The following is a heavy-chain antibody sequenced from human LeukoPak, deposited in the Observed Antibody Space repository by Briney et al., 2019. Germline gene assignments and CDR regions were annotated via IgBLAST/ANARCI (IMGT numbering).Heavy chain of an antibody. CDR3: ARDRPFALHYYDSSGYIDY. CDR2: IGAYNGNT. CDR1: GYTFTSYG. V-gene: IGHV1-18*01. D-gene: IGHD3-22*01. Sequence: EASVKVSCKASGYTFTSYGISWVRQAPGQGLEWMGWIGAYNGNTNYAQKLQGRVTMTTDTSTSTAYMELRSLRSDDTAVYYCARDRPFALHYYDSSGYIDYWGQGALVTVSS. J-gene: IGHJ4*02.